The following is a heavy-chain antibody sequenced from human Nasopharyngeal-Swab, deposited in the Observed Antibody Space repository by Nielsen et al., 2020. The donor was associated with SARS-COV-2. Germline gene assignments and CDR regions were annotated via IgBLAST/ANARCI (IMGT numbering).Heavy chain of an antibody. CDR3: ARDKARYNWNLSLGWYFDL. J-gene: IGHJ2*01. Sequence: GESLQISCAASGFTFSSYEMNWVRQAPGEGLEWVSYISSSGSTIYYADSVKGRFTISRDNAKNSLYLQMNSLRAEDTAVYYCARDKARYNWNLSLGWYFDLWGRGTLVTVSS. CDR2: ISSSGSTI. D-gene: IGHD1-20*01. CDR1: GFTFSSYE. V-gene: IGHV3-48*03.